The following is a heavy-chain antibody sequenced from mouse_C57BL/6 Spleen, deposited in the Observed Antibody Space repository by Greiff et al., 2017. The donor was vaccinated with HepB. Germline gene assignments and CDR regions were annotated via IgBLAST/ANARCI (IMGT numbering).Heavy chain of an antibody. V-gene: IGHV1-52*01. CDR3: ATSYDYDGGYAMDY. CDR1: GYTFTSYW. J-gene: IGHJ4*01. CDR2: IDPSDSET. D-gene: IGHD2-4*01. Sequence: VQLQQPGAELVRPGSSVKLSCKASGYTFTSYWMHWVKQRPIQGLEWIGNIDPSDSETHYNQKFKDKATLTVDKSSSTAYMQLSSLTAEDSAVYYCATSYDYDGGYAMDYWGQGTSVTVSS.